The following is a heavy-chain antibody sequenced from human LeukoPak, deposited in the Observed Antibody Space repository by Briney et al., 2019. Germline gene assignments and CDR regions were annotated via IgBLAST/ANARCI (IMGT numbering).Heavy chain of an antibody. D-gene: IGHD2-8*01. CDR1: GGSISSGGYY. V-gene: IGHV4-30-2*01. J-gene: IGHJ3*02. CDR2: IYHSGST. CDR3: ARDLTKLMGAFDI. Sequence: SQTLSLTCTVSGGSISSGGYYWSWIRQPPGKGLEWIGYIYHSGSTYYNPSLKSRVTISVDRSKNQFSLKLSSVTTADTAVYYCARDLTKLMGAFDIWGQGTMVTVSS.